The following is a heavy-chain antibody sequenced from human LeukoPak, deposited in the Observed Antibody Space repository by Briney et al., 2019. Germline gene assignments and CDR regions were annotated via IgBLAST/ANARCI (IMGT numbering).Heavy chain of an antibody. CDR2: IYYSGST. CDR3: AREGRSYGYFAGYGMDV. J-gene: IGHJ6*02. D-gene: IGHD5-18*01. Sequence: SETLSLTCTVSGGSISSYYWSWIRQPPGKGLGWIGYIYYSGSTNYNPSLKSRVTISVDTSKNQFSLKLSSVTAADTAVYYCAREGRSYGYFAGYGMDVWGQGTTVTVSS. V-gene: IGHV4-59*01. CDR1: GGSISSYY.